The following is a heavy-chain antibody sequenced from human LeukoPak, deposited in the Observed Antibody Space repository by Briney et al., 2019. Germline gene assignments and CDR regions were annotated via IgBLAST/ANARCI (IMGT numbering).Heavy chain of an antibody. Sequence: SETLSLTCSVSGGSISNYFWTWIRQPPGKGLEWIGYIYSSGSTYYNPSLKSRVTISVDTSKNRFSLKLSTVTAADTAVYYCARRPTGDPKFDYWGQGALVTVSS. CDR3: ARRPTGDPKFDY. CDR1: GGSISNYF. CDR2: IYSSGST. V-gene: IGHV4-59*08. J-gene: IGHJ4*02. D-gene: IGHD7-27*01.